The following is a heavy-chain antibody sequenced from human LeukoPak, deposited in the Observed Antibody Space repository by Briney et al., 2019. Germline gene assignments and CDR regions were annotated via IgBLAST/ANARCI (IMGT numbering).Heavy chain of an antibody. V-gene: IGHV1-2*02. CDR1: GYTFTGYY. D-gene: IGHD1-26*01. Sequence: ASVKVSCKASGYTFTGYYMHWVRQAPGQGLEWMGWINPNSGGTNYAQKFQGRVTMTRDTSISTAYMELSRLRSDDTAVYYCARDSLVGATTVEDYWGQGTLVAVSS. CDR2: INPNSGGT. CDR3: ARDSLVGATTVEDY. J-gene: IGHJ4*02.